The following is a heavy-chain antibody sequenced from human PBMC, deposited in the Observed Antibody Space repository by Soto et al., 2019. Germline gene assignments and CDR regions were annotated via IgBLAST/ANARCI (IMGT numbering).Heavy chain of an antibody. CDR1: GFTFSTYV. J-gene: IGHJ6*02. Sequence: QVQLVESGGGVVQTGRSLRLSCAASGFTFSTYVMHWVRQAPGKGLEWVAAISHDGGEKYYADSVKGRLTITRDNSKNTVNLQMNTLRVEDTAVYYCAKGQHCSTTSCYLYYYGMDVWGQGTTVAVSS. D-gene: IGHD2-2*01. V-gene: IGHV3-30*18. CDR2: ISHDGGEK. CDR3: AKGQHCSTTSCYLYYYGMDV.